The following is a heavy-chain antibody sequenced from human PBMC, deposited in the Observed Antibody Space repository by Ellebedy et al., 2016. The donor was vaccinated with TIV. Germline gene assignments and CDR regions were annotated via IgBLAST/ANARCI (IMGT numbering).Heavy chain of an antibody. CDR1: GYRFTVYY. CDR2: INPNSGGT. Sequence: AASVKVSCKASGYRFTVYYIHWVRQAPGQGLEWVGRINPNSGGTNSAQKFQGRVTMTRDTSISTAYLELSSLRPDDTVMYYCARGFNSGNYHEAFDIWGQGTMVIVSS. J-gene: IGHJ3*02. D-gene: IGHD1-26*01. CDR3: ARGFNSGNYHEAFDI. V-gene: IGHV1-2*05.